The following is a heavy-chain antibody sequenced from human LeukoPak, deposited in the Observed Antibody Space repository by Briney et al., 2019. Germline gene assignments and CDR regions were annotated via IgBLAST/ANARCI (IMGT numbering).Heavy chain of an antibody. CDR1: GYSISSGYY. V-gene: IGHV4-38-2*02. D-gene: IGHD6-19*01. J-gene: IGHJ5*02. CDR2: IYHSGST. Sequence: PSETLSLTCTVSGYSISSGYYWGWIRQPPGQGLEWIGIIYHSGSTYYNPSLKSRVTISVDTSKNQFSLKLSSVTAADTAVYYCARVGLEQWRRGNWFDPWGQGTLVTVSS. CDR3: ARVGLEQWRRGNWFDP.